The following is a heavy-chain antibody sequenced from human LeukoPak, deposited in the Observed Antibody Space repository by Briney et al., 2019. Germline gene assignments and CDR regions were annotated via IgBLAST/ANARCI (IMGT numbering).Heavy chain of an antibody. CDR3: ARESTSWSFEY. Sequence: ASVKVSCKASGYTFSRYGINWVRQAPGQGLEWMGWISVYNGKTDYSQRLQGRITMTADTSTSTEFMELTSLRPDDTVVYFCARESTSWSFEYWGHGTLVTVS. D-gene: IGHD6-13*01. CDR2: ISVYNGKT. CDR1: GYTFSRYG. J-gene: IGHJ4*01. V-gene: IGHV1-18*01.